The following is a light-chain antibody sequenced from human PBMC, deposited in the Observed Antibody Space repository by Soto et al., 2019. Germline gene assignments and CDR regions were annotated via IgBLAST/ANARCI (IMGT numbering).Light chain of an antibody. CDR1: SSNIGSNV. CDR2: NND. J-gene: IGLJ2*01. V-gene: IGLV1-44*01. CDR3: LAWDASLSAIL. Sequence: QAVVSQPPSASGTPGQTVTISCSGRSSNIGSNVVNWYQQLPGTAPKLLIYNNDHRPSGVPDRFSGSKSGTSASLAISGLQSEDEADYYCLAWDASLSAILCGGGTKVTVL.